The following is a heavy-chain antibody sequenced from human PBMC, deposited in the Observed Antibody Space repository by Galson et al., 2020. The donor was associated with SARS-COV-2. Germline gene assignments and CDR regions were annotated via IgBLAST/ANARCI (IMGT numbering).Heavy chain of an antibody. CDR1: GYTFTSYD. D-gene: IGHD4-17*01. CDR2: INPNSGNT. V-gene: IGHV1-8*01. Sequence: ASVKVSCKASGYTFTSYDINWVRQATGQGLEWMGWINPNSGNTGYAPKFQGRVTLTRNTSISTAYMELGSLRSEDTAVYYCATLRHPLTTNHAWFDPWGPGTLVTVSS. CDR3: ATLRHPLTTNHAWFDP. J-gene: IGHJ5*02.